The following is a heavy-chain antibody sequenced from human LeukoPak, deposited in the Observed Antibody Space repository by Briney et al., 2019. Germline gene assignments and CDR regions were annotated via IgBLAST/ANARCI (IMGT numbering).Heavy chain of an antibody. CDR1: GFTVSSNY. CDR2: IYSDGRT. V-gene: IGHV3-66*01. Sequence: GGSLRLSCAASGFTVSSNYMSWVRQAPGKGLEWVSVIYSDGRTFYADSVKGRSTISRDNSKNTLYLQMNSLRAEGTAVYYCARESNSGYYLSYWGQGTLVTVSS. J-gene: IGHJ4*02. CDR3: ARESNSGYYLSY. D-gene: IGHD3-22*01.